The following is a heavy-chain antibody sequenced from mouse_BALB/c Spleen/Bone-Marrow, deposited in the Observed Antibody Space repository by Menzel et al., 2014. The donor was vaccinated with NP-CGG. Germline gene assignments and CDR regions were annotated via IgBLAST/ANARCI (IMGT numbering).Heavy chain of an antibody. CDR3: ASYRYGGYVEG. D-gene: IGHD2-14*01. J-gene: IGHJ1*01. CDR1: GFNIKDTY. V-gene: IGHV14-3*02. CDR2: IDPANGHT. Sequence: EVTLVESWAALVKPGASVKLSCTASGFNIKDTYMHWVKQRPEQGLEWIGRIDPANGHTKYDPKFQGKATITADTSSNTAYLHLSSLTSEDTAVYYCASYRYGGYVEGWGAGTTVNVS.